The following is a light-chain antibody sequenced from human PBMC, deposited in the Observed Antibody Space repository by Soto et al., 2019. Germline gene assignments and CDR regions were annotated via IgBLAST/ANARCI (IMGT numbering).Light chain of an antibody. Sequence: QSVLTQPPSASGTPGQRVTISCSGSSSNIGSNTVNWYQQLPGTAPKLLIYTINHRPSGVPDRFSGSRSGTSASLAISGLQSEDEAHYYCAAWDDSLNGVVFGGGTKLTVL. CDR2: TIN. V-gene: IGLV1-44*01. CDR1: SSNIGSNT. J-gene: IGLJ3*02. CDR3: AAWDDSLNGVV.